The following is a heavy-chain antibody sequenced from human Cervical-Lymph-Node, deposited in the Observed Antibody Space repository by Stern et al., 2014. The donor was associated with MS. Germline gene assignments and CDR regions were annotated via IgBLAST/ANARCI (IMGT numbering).Heavy chain of an antibody. D-gene: IGHD2-15*01. J-gene: IGHJ5*01. CDR3: ARGIVSNRAAATQHNLVDS. CDR2: IIPILGRP. Sequence: VQLVESGAEVRKPGSSVNVSCKASGGGALSSSYAITWMRPAPGQGLEWMGRIIPILGRPNCAQKFKDRVTITADRSTTTAYMELNSLRSEDTAVYYCARGIVSNRAAATQHNLVDSWGQGTLVTVSS. V-gene: IGHV1-69*09. CDR1: GGGALSSSYA.